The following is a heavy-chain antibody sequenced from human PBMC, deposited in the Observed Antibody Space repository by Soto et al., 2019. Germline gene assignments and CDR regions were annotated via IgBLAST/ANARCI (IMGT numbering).Heavy chain of an antibody. D-gene: IGHD5-18*01. CDR2: ISSSSSSTI. Sequence: WGSLRLSCAASGLTFSSYSMNWVRQAPGKGLERVSYISSSSSSTIYYADSVKGRFTISRDNAKNSLYLQMNSLRAEDTAVYYCARDGRGYSYGYGQYYYYYMDVWGKGTTVTVSS. V-gene: IGHV3-48*01. CDR1: GLTFSSYS. CDR3: ARDGRGYSYGYGQYYYYYMDV. J-gene: IGHJ6*03.